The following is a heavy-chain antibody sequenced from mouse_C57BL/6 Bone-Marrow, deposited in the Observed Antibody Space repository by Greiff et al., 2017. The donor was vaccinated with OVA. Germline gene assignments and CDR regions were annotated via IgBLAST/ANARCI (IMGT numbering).Heavy chain of an antibody. J-gene: IGHJ4*01. CDR3: ARDKATRAMDY. CDR1: GYSITSGYY. V-gene: IGHV3-6*01. Sequence: QLQQSGPGLVKPSQSLSLTCSVTGYSITSGYYWNWIRQFPGNKLEWMGYISYDGSNNYNPSLKNRISITRDTSKNQFFLKLNSVTTEDTATYYCARDKATRAMDYWGQGTSVTVSS. D-gene: IGHD3-2*02. CDR2: ISYDGSN.